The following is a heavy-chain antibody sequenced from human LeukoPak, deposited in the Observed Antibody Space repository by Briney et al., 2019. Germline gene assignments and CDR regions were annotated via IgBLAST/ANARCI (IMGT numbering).Heavy chain of an antibody. J-gene: IGHJ4*02. D-gene: IGHD3-16*01. CDR1: GFTFSSYG. Sequence: GGSLRLSCAASGFTFSSYGMHWVRQAPGKGLEWVAVISYDGSNKYYADSVKGRFTISRDNSKNTLYLQMNSLRAEDTAVYYCAKAKKVPIMLFDYWGQGTLVTVSS. V-gene: IGHV3-30*18. CDR3: AKAKKVPIMLFDY. CDR2: ISYDGSNK.